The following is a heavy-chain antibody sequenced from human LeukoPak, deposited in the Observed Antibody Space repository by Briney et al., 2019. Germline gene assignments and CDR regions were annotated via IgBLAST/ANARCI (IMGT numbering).Heavy chain of an antibody. V-gene: IGHV3-33*06. CDR1: GFTFSSYG. J-gene: IGHJ5*02. Sequence: GGSLRLSCAASGFTFSSYGMHWVRQAPGKGLEWVAVIWYDGSKKYYADSVKGRFTISRDNSKNTLYLQMNSLRAEDTAVYYCAKDNFDNSGYQWSWGQGTLVTVSS. D-gene: IGHD3-22*01. CDR3: AKDNFDNSGYQWS. CDR2: IWYDGSKK.